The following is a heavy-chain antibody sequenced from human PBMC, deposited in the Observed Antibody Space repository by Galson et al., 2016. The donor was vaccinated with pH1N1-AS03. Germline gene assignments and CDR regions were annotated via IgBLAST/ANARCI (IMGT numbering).Heavy chain of an antibody. Sequence: SVKVSCKASGYIFTGFYVHWVRQAPGQGLEWMGWINTESGVTNYAQKFETWVTMTRDTSVSTAYMELYGLKSDDTAVYYCARDPRGPCFSAPCATTYYFGMDVLGQGTTVIVSS. J-gene: IGHJ6*02. V-gene: IGHV1-2*04. CDR2: INTESGVT. D-gene: IGHD1-26*01. CDR1: GYIFTGFY. CDR3: ARDPRGPCFSAPCATTYYFGMDV.